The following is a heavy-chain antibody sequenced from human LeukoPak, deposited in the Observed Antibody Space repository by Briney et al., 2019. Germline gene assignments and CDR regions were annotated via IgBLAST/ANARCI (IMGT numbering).Heavy chain of an antibody. Sequence: PSETLSLTCAVYGGSFSGYYWSWIRQPPGRGLEWIGEINHSGSTNYNPSLKSRVTISVDTSKNQFSLKLSSVTAADTAVYYCASNSMMIVVVESGAFDIWGQGTMVTVSP. D-gene: IGHD3-22*01. V-gene: IGHV4-34*01. J-gene: IGHJ3*02. CDR1: GGSFSGYY. CDR2: INHSGST. CDR3: ASNSMMIVVVESGAFDI.